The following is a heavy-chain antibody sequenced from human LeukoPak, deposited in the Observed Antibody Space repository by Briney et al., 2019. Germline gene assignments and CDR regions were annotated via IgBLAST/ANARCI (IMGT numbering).Heavy chain of an antibody. CDR3: ARDLQGRDYYYYMDV. CDR1: GGTFSSYA. Sequence: SVKVSCKASGGTFSSYAISWVRQAPGQGLEWMGGIIPIFGTANYARKFQGRVTITTDESTSTAYMELSSLRSEDTAVYYCARDLQGRDYYYYMDVWGKGTTVTVSS. V-gene: IGHV1-69*05. CDR2: IIPIFGTA. D-gene: IGHD3-10*01. J-gene: IGHJ6*03.